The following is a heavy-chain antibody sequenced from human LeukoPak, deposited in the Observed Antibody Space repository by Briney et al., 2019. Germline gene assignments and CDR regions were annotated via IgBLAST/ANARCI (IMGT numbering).Heavy chain of an antibody. D-gene: IGHD6-19*01. V-gene: IGHV4-34*01. J-gene: IGHJ5*02. CDR3: ATGVAVAGTQWFDP. CDR2: INHSGST. Sequence: SETLSLTCAIYGGSFSGYYWSWVRQPPGKGLEWIGEINHSGSTNYKPSPKSRVTISVDTSKNQFSLKLSSVTAADTAVYYSATGVAVAGTQWFDPWGQGPVVSVSP. CDR1: GGSFSGYY.